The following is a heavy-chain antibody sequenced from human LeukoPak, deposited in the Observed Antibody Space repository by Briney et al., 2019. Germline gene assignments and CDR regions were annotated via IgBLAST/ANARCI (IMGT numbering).Heavy chain of an antibody. CDR3: ASRGSHYWFDP. CDR2: IYYSGST. D-gene: IGHD1-26*01. Sequence: PSETLSLTCTVSGGSISSSSYYWGWIRQPPGKGLEWIGSIYYSGSTYYNPSLESRVTISVDTSKNQFSLKLSSVTAADTAVYYCASRGSHYWFDPWGQGTLVTVSS. V-gene: IGHV4-39*01. CDR1: GGSISSSSYY. J-gene: IGHJ5*02.